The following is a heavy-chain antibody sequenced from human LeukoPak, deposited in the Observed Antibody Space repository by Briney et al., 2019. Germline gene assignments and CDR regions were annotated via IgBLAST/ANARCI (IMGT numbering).Heavy chain of an antibody. CDR1: GGSISSYY. CDR2: IYYSGST. J-gene: IGHJ4*02. D-gene: IGHD3-22*01. V-gene: IGHV4-59*01. Sequence: PSETLSLTCTVSGGSISSYYWSWIRQPPGKGLEWIGYIYYSGSTNYNPSLKSRVTISVDTSKNQFSLKLSSVTAADTAVYYCARMPYYYDSSGYPRPHFDYWGQGTLVTVSS. CDR3: ARMPYYYDSSGYPRPHFDY.